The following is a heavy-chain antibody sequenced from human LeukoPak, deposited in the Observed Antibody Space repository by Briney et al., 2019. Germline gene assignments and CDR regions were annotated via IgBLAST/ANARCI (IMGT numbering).Heavy chain of an antibody. V-gene: IGHV4-34*01. J-gene: IGHJ6*02. CDR1: GGSFSGYY. CDR2: INHSGST. CDR3: ARGVSSSWLYYYYYYGMDV. D-gene: IGHD6-13*01. Sequence: SETLSLTCAVYGGSFSGYYWSWIRQPPGKGLEWIGEINHSGSTNHNPSLKSRVTISVDTSKNQFSLKLSSVTAADTAVYYCARGVSSSWLYYYYYYGMDVWGQGTTVTVSS.